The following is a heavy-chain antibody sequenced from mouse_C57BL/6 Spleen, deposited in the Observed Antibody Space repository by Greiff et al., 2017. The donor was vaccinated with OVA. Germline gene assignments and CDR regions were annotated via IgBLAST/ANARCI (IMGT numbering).Heavy chain of an antibody. J-gene: IGHJ2*01. CDR1: GYTFNSYW. CDR3: AIQEYFDY. CDR2: IHPSDSDT. V-gene: IGHV1-74*01. Sequence: QVQLQQPGAELVKPGASVKVSCKASGYTFNSYWMHWVKQRPGQGLEWIGRIHPSDSDTNYNQKFKGKATLTVDKSSSTAYMQLSSLTSAESAVDYCAIQEYFDYWGQGTTLTVSS.